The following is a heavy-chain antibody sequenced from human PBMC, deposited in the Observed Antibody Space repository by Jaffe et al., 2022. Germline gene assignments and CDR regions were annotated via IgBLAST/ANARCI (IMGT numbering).Heavy chain of an antibody. CDR3: AREPVTGTGYDY. CDR2: ISSSGTTI. D-gene: IGHD6-19*01. Sequence: EVQVVESGGGLVQPGGSLRLSCAASGFTFSSHEMNWVRQAPGKGLEWVSYISSSGTTIYYADSVKGRFTISRDNAKNSLYLQMNSLRAEDTAVYYCAREPVTGTGYDYWGQGTLVTVSS. CDR1: GFTFSSHE. J-gene: IGHJ4*02. V-gene: IGHV3-48*03.